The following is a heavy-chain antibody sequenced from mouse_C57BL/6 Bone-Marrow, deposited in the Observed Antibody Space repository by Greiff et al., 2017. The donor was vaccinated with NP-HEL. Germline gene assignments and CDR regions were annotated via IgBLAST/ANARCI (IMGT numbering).Heavy chain of an antibody. CDR3: ASYGNYKNFDV. J-gene: IGHJ1*03. CDR2: INPSSGYT. V-gene: IGHV1-4*01. CDR1: GYTFTSYT. Sequence: VKLMESGAELARPGASVKMSCKASGYTFTSYTMHWVNQRPGQGLEWIGYINPSSGYTKYNQKFKDKATLTADKSSSTAYMQLSSLTSEDSAVYYCASYGNYKNFDVWGTGTTVTVSS. D-gene: IGHD2-1*01.